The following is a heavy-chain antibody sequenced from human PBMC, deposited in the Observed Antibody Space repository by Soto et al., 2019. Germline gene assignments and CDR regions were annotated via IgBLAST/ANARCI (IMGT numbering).Heavy chain of an antibody. V-gene: IGHV4-34*01. CDR1: GGSFSGYY. J-gene: IGHJ4*02. CDR2: INHSGST. D-gene: IGHD2-15*01. Sequence: QAQLQQWGAGLLKPSETLSLTCAVYGGSFSGYYWSWIRQPPGKGLEWIGEINHSGSTNYNPSLKSRVTISVDTSKNQFSLKLSSVTAADTAVYYCARAAPRFCGGGSCYSGMDYWGQGTLVTVSS. CDR3: ARAAPRFCGGGSCYSGMDY.